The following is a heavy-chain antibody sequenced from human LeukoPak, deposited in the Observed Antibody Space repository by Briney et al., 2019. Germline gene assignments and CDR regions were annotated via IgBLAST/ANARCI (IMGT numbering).Heavy chain of an antibody. V-gene: IGHV1-18*01. CDR3: ARDGSGLGKYYYDSSGYYPVYYFDY. J-gene: IGHJ4*02. Sequence: ASVKVSCKASGYTFTSYGISWVRQAPGQGLEWMGWISAYNVNTNYAQKLQGRVTMTTDTSTSTAYMELRSLRSDDTAVYYCARDGSGLGKYYYDSSGYYPVYYFDYWGQGTLVTVSS. D-gene: IGHD3-22*01. CDR2: ISAYNVNT. CDR1: GYTFTSYG.